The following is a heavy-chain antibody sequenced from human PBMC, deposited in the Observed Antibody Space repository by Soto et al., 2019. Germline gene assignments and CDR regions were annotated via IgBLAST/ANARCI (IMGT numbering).Heavy chain of an antibody. CDR2: ISSSGTV. D-gene: IGHD3-10*01. J-gene: IGHJ6*02. V-gene: IGHV4-59*02. CDR3: ARDRKLELPGNYYYYGMDV. CDR1: GGSVRDYF. Sequence: SETLSLTCSVSGGSVRDYFWTWIRQSPGRGLEWIGYISSSGTVKYNSSLKSRVTISLDRSRNQFSLKLSSVTAADTAAYFCARDRKLELPGNYYYYGMDVWGQGITVTVSS.